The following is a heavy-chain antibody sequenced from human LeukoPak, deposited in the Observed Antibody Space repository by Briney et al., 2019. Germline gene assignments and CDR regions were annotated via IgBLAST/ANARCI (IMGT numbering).Heavy chain of an antibody. CDR2: ISYDGSNK. J-gene: IGHJ4*02. Sequence: GGSLRLSCAASGFTFSSYAMHWVRQAPGKGLEWVAVISYDGSNKYYADSVKGRFTISRDNSKNTLYLQMNSLRAEDTAVYYCARNHHSSSSGALPDYWGQGTLVTVSS. CDR3: ARNHHSSSSGALPDY. CDR1: GFTFSSYA. D-gene: IGHD6-6*01. V-gene: IGHV3-30-3*01.